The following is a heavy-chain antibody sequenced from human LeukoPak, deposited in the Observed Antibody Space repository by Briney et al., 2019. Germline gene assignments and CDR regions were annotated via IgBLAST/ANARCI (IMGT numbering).Heavy chain of an antibody. CDR2: IKSKTDGGTT. CDR1: GFTFSNAW. J-gene: IGHJ6*03. D-gene: IGHD2-8*01. V-gene: IGHV3-15*01. CDR3: TTLVRRELMVATPESLQTNYYYFMDV. Sequence: GGSLRLSCAASGFTFSNAWMSWVRQAPGKGLEWVGRIKSKTDGGTTDYAAPMKARFTISRDDSRNTLYLRVNSPKTEDTAVYYCTTLVRRELMVATPESLQTNYYYFMDVWGKGTTVTVSS.